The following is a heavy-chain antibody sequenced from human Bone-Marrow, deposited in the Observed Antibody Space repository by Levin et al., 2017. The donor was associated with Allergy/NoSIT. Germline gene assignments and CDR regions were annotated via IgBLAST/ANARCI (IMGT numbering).Heavy chain of an antibody. J-gene: IGHJ4*02. CDR1: GGSLSGYY. Sequence: SETLSLTCNVSGGSLSGYYWSWIRQPPGKGLEWIAYIYHTGSTTYNPSLRSRVTISVDTSNNQFSLKVRSVTAADTAVYYCARGGWLKLYSFDYWGQGTLVTVSS. V-gene: IGHV4-59*01. CDR3: ARGGWLKLYSFDY. D-gene: IGHD5-12*01. CDR2: IYHTGST.